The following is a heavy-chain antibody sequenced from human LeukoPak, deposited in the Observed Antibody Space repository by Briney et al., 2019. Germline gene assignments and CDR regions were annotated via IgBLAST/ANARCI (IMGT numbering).Heavy chain of an antibody. CDR3: ARGWGYYFDY. V-gene: IGHV4-34*01. Sequence: SETLSLTCAVYGGSFSGYYWSWIRQPPGKGLEWIGEINHSGSTNYNPSLKSRVTISVDTSKNQFSLKPSSVTAADTAVYYCARGWGYYFDYWGQGTLVTVSS. D-gene: IGHD3-16*01. CDR2: INHSGST. CDR1: GGSFSGYY. J-gene: IGHJ4*02.